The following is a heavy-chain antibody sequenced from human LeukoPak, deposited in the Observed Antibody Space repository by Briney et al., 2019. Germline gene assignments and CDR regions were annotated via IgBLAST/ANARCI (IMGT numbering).Heavy chain of an antibody. CDR1: GGSFSGYY. Sequence: SETLSLTCAVHGGSFSGYYWSWIRQPPGKGLEWIGEINDSGSTNYNPPLKSRVTISVDTSKNQFSLKLSSVTAADTAVYYCARYDYYDSSASTYYYYYIDVWGKGTTVTVSS. CDR2: INDSGST. V-gene: IGHV4-34*01. J-gene: IGHJ6*03. CDR3: ARYDYYDSSASTYYYYYIDV. D-gene: IGHD3-22*01.